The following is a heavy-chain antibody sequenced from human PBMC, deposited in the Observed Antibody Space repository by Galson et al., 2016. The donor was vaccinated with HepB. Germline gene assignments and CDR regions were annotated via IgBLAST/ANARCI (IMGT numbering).Heavy chain of an antibody. J-gene: IGHJ4*02. D-gene: IGHD3-22*01. CDR1: GFTFSSYA. CDR2: ISGSGANT. CDR3: AKFVYYTDGSGSSGGDH. Sequence: SLRLSCAASGFTFSSYALSWVRLAPGKGLEWVSDISGSGANTHYADSVKGRFTISRDNSKNTLYLQMNSLIAEDTALYYCAKFVYYTDGSGSSGGDHWGQGTLVTVSS. V-gene: IGHV3-23*01.